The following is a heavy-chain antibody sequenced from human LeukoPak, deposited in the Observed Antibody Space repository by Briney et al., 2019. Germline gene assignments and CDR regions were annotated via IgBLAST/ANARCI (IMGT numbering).Heavy chain of an antibody. V-gene: IGHV1-2*02. CDR1: GYTFTGYY. Sequence: ASVKVSCKASGYTFTGYYMHWVRQAPGQGLEWMGWINPNSGGTDYAQKFQGRVTMTRDTSISTAYMELSRLRSDDTAVYYCARDFWGGYARLNWFDPWGQGTLVTVSS. CDR3: ARDFWGGYARLNWFDP. J-gene: IGHJ5*02. CDR2: INPNSGGT. D-gene: IGHD3-3*01.